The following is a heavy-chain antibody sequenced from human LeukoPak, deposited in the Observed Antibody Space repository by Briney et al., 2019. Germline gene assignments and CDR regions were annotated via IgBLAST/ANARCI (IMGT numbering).Heavy chain of an antibody. D-gene: IGHD1-26*01. CDR3: ANDYFSGSSHRTPLSY. CDR1: RFTFSSFW. Sequence: PGGSLRLSCAASRFTFSSFWMTWVRQAPGKGLEWVANIKEDGSEKYYVDSVKGRFSISRDNAKNSLYLQMNSLRAEDTAVYYCANDYFSGSSHRTPLSYWGQGPWSPSPQ. CDR2: IKEDGSEK. J-gene: IGHJ4*02. V-gene: IGHV3-7*03.